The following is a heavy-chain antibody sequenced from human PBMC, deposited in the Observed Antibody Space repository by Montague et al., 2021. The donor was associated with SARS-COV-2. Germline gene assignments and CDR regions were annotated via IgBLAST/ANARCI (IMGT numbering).Heavy chain of an antibody. D-gene: IGHD1-1*01. Sequence: SETLSLTCAVSGDSITGSHWWGWVRQPPGKGLEWIAYINYAGSTFYHPSLKSRVTMSVDTSKNQFSLELSSVTTVDTAVYFCARSGRAWTLHYWGQGTLVTVSS. CDR3: ARSGRAWTLHY. J-gene: IGHJ4*02. CDR1: GDSITGSHW. V-gene: IGHV4-28*01. CDR2: INYAGST.